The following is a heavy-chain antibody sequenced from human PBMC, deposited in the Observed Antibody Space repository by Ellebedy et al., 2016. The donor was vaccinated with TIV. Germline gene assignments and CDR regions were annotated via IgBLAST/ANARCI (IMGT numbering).Heavy chain of an antibody. V-gene: IGHV4-39*07. Sequence: SETLSLXXVVSGDSISTINYYWGWIRQPPGKGLEWIGSIYYSGSTYYNPSLRSRVAISVDTSKNQFSLKLNSVTAVDTAVYYCARVRGDDYVWGSYRLHAFDIWGQGTMVTVSS. D-gene: IGHD3-16*02. J-gene: IGHJ3*02. CDR2: IYYSGST. CDR1: GDSISTINYY. CDR3: ARVRGDDYVWGSYRLHAFDI.